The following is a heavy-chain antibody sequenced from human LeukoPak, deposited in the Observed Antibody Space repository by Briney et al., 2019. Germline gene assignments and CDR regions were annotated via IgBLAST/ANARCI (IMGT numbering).Heavy chain of an antibody. D-gene: IGHD2-21*01. J-gene: IGHJ4*02. CDR3: AKDFRIGYSAHFDY. Sequence: GGSLRLSCAASAFTFSSYAMSWVRQAPGKGLEWVSTISGNGGRTYDADSVKGRFTISRDNSKSTLYLQMNSLRAEDTAIYYCAKDFRIGYSAHFDYWGQGALVTVSS. V-gene: IGHV3-23*01. CDR2: ISGNGGRT. CDR1: AFTFSSYA.